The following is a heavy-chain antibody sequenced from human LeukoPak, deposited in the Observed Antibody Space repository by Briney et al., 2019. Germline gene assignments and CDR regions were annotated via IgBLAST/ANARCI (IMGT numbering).Heavy chain of an antibody. D-gene: IGHD2-2*02. CDR2: ISGSGGST. CDR1: GFTFSSYA. CDR3: AKDSYLSLAHVAFDI. Sequence: PGGSLRLSCAASGFTFSSYAMSWDRQAPGKGLEWVSAISGSGGSTYYADSVKGRFTISRDNSKNTLYLQMNSLGAEDTAVYYCAKDSYLSLAHVAFDIWGQGTMVTVSS. V-gene: IGHV3-23*01. J-gene: IGHJ3*02.